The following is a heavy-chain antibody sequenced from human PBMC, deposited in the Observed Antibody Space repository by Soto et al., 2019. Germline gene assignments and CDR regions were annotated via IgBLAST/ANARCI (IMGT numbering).Heavy chain of an antibody. V-gene: IGHV1-18*01. Sequence: QVQLVQSGAEVKKPGASVKVSCKASGYTFTSYGISWVRQAPGQGLEWMGWISAYNGNTNYAQKLQGRVTMTTDTSXSXXYMELRSLRSDDTAVYYCARDKFGGSGMALYGMDVWGQGTTVTVSS. J-gene: IGHJ6*02. D-gene: IGHD3-10*01. CDR1: GYTFTSYG. CDR3: ARDKFGGSGMALYGMDV. CDR2: ISAYNGNT.